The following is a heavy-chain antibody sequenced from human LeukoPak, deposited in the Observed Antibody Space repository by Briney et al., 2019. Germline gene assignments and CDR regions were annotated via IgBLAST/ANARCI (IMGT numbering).Heavy chain of an antibody. D-gene: IGHD5-24*01. Sequence: PGGSLRLSCAVSGFTFSSFWMSWGRQAPGKGLEWVANIEQDGSENYYVDSVEGRFTISRDNAKNSLFLQMNSLRAEDTAVYYCATGRQMGYWGQGTLVTVSS. CDR1: GFTFSSFW. CDR3: ATGRQMGY. CDR2: IEQDGSEN. J-gene: IGHJ4*02. V-gene: IGHV3-7*03.